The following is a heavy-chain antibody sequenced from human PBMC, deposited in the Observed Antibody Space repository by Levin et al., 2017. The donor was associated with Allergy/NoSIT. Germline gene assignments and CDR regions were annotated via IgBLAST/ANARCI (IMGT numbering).Heavy chain of an antibody. Sequence: GGSLRLSCAASGFTFGDYAMHWVRQAPGKGLEWVSGINWNRDKTGYADSVRARFTISRDNAKNSLYLQMNSLGPEDTALYYCAKGLNWGSPNTFDCWGEGTLVTVSS. V-gene: IGHV3-9*01. CDR1: GFTFGDYA. CDR2: INWNRDKT. J-gene: IGHJ4*02. CDR3: AKGLNWGSPNTFDC. D-gene: IGHD7-27*01.